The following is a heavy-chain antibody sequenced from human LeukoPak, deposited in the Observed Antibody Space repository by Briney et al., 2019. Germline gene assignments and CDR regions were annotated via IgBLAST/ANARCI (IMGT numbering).Heavy chain of an antibody. CDR1: GGSISGYY. V-gene: IGHV4-59*08. Sequence: PSETLPLTCTVSGGSISGYYWSWIRQPPGKGLEWIAYIYYSGSTNYNPSLKSRVTISVDTSKNQFSLKLSSVTAADTAVYYCARLEMYGDYPTNWYFDLWGRGTLVTVSS. D-gene: IGHD4-17*01. CDR3: ARLEMYGDYPTNWYFDL. CDR2: IYYSGST. J-gene: IGHJ2*01.